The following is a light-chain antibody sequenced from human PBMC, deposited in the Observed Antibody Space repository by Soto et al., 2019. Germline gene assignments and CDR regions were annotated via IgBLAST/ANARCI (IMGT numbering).Light chain of an antibody. Sequence: QAASVSGSPGQSITISCTGTSSDVGHPYNYVSWYQQHPGKAPKLLIFKVSNRPSGISGRFSGSKSGNTASLTISGLQAEDEADYYCMSYIESTSTHWVLGGGTQLTVL. CDR3: MSYIESTSTHWV. CDR2: KVS. J-gene: IGLJ3*02. CDR1: SSDVGHPYNY. V-gene: IGLV2-14*03.